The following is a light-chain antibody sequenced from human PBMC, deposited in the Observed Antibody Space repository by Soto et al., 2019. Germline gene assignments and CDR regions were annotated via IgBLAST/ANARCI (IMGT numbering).Light chain of an antibody. V-gene: IGKV1-5*03. Sequence: DIQMTQSPSTLSASVGDRVTITCRASQSISSWLAWYQQKPGKAPKRLIYKASSLESGVPSRFSGSGSGTEFTLTISSLQPDDFETYYCQQYNSYPFFGQGTKLEIK. J-gene: IGKJ2*01. CDR2: KAS. CDR3: QQYNSYPF. CDR1: QSISSW.